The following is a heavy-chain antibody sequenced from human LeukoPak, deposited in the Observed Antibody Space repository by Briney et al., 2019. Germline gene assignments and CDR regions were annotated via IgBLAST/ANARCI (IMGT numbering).Heavy chain of an antibody. J-gene: IGHJ4*02. D-gene: IGHD3-10*01. V-gene: IGHV3-23*01. CDR3: ARALSPQYYYGSGSYSGFDY. CDR1: GFTFSNYA. Sequence: GGSLRLSCAASGFTFSNYAMSWVRQAPGKGLEWVSAISGSGGSTYYADSVKGRFTISRDNSKNTLYLQMNSLRAEDTALYYCARALSPQYYYGSGSYSGFDYWGQGTLVTVSS. CDR2: ISGSGGST.